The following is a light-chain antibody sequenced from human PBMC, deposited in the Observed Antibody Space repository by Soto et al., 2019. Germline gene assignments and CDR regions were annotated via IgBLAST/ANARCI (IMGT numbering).Light chain of an antibody. CDR1: SNDSGGYNY. J-gene: IGLJ2*01. CDR3: SSYTITHIPVI. Sequence: QSVLTQPASVSGSPGQSITISCTGTSNDSGGYNYVSWYQQHPGEAPKLIIYEVSNRPSGVSNRFSGSKSDNTASLTITGLQAEDEASYYCSSYTITHIPVIFGGGTQLT. V-gene: IGLV2-14*01. CDR2: EVS.